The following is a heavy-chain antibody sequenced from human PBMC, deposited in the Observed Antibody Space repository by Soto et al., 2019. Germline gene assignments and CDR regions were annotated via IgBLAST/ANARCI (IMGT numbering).Heavy chain of an antibody. Sequence: GGSLRLSCAASGFTFSSYAMHWARQAPGKGLEWVSAISGSGGSTYYADSVKGRFTISRDNSKNTLYLQMNSLRAEDTAVYYCAKDPGGYDFWSGNYMDVWGKGTTVTVSS. CDR2: ISGSGGST. J-gene: IGHJ6*03. D-gene: IGHD3-3*01. CDR1: GFTFSSYA. CDR3: AKDPGGYDFWSGNYMDV. V-gene: IGHV3-23*01.